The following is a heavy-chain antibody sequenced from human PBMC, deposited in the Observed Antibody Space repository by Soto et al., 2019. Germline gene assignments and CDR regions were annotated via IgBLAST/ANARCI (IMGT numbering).Heavy chain of an antibody. CDR2: INHSGST. CDR3: ARIGAPDAFDI. Sequence: SETLSLTCAVYGGSFSGYYWSWIRQPPGKGLEWIGEINHSGSTNYNPSLKSRVTISVDTSKNQFSLKLSSVTAADTAVYYCARIGAPDAFDIWGQGTMVTVS. V-gene: IGHV4-34*01. J-gene: IGHJ3*02. D-gene: IGHD1-26*01. CDR1: GGSFSGYY.